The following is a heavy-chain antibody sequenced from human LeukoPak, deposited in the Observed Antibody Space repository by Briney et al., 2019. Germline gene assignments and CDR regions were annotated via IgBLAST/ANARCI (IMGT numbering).Heavy chain of an antibody. CDR2: ISYDGSNK. CDR3: AKAVLQLWPENYGMDV. Sequence: PGGSLRLSCAASGFSFRNYGMHWVRQAPGKGLEWVAVISYDGSNKYYADSVKGRFTISRDNSKKTLYVQMNSLRTDDTAVYYCAKAVLQLWPENYGMDVWGQGTTVTVSS. CDR1: GFSFRNYG. D-gene: IGHD5-18*01. V-gene: IGHV3-30*18. J-gene: IGHJ6*02.